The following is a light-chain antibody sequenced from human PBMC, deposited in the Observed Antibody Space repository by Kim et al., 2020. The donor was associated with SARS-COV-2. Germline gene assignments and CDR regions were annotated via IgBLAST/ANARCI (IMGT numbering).Light chain of an antibody. V-gene: IGLV7-46*01. CDR3: LLYYGGDRV. Sequence: PGGTDTLTCGSRTGVVNSAHHLYWLQQKPGQVPMKLIYDTSNKHYWTPARFSGSLLGGKAVLTLSGAQPEDEAEYYCLLYYGGDRVFGGGTKL. J-gene: IGLJ3*02. CDR2: DTS. CDR1: TGVVNSAHH.